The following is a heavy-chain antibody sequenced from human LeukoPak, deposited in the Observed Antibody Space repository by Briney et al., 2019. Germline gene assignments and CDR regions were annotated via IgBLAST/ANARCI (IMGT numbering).Heavy chain of an antibody. V-gene: IGHV3-66*01. CDR1: GFSVSGIH. Sequence: GGSLRLSCVASGFSVSGIHMNWVRQAPGKDLEWVSGPYSGGATYYADSMGGRFTISRDHSKNTRYLQMTDLRVDDTAIYYCARGNGNVGGRLDAWGQGTRVTVSS. CDR3: ARGNGNVGGRLDA. D-gene: IGHD4-23*01. J-gene: IGHJ5*02. CDR2: PYSGGAT.